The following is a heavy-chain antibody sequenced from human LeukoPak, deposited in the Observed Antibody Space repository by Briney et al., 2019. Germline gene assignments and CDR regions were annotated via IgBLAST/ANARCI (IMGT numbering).Heavy chain of an antibody. CDR2: ISSSGSS. J-gene: IGHJ4*02. Sequence: SETLSLTCTVSGDSISSYYWTWIRQPAGQGLEWIGRISSSGSSNYNPSLRSRVTMSVDTSKNQFSLRLTSVTAADTAVYYCARGSSSNWNVFDYWGQGTLVTVSS. CDR3: ARGSSSNWNVFDY. CDR1: GDSISSYY. D-gene: IGHD1-1*01. V-gene: IGHV4-4*07.